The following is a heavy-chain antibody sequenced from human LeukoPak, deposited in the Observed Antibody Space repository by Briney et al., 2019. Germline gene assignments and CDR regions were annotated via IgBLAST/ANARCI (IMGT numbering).Heavy chain of an antibody. D-gene: IGHD3-3*01. CDR3: ARDTVFGVQIPGFYGLDL. V-gene: IGHV4-38-2*02. CDR1: GYSISDGYC. J-gene: IGHJ4*02. CDR2: ICQSGST. Sequence: PSETLSLTCIVSGYSISDGYCWGWIRQPPGMGLEWIGTICQSGSTSYKPSLESRITISLDTSKNQFSLKLSSVTAADTAVYFCARDTVFGVQIPGFYGLDLWGQGALVTVSS.